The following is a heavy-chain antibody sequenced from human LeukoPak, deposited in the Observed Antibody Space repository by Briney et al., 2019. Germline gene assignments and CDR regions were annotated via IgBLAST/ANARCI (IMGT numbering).Heavy chain of an antibody. V-gene: IGHV3-23*01. CDR1: GFTFSRSA. Sequence: GGSLRLSCAASGFTFSRSAMTWVRQTPGKGLDWVSSISSSGNTYYADSVKGRFTISRDNSKNMLYLQMNSLRAEDTAVYYCVKGRISEDGLDFWGQGTLVAVSS. CDR2: ISSSGNT. D-gene: IGHD6-13*01. CDR3: VKGRISEDGLDF. J-gene: IGHJ4*02.